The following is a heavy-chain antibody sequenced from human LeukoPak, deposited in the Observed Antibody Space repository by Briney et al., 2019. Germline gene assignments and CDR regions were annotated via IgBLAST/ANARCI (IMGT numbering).Heavy chain of an antibody. CDR2: IYYSRST. Sequence: SETLSLTCTVSGGSISSSSYYWGWIRQPPGKGLEWIGSIYYSRSTYYNPSLKSRVTISVDTSKNQFSLKLSSVTAADTAVYYCARDKIAAADSNYYYMDVWGKGTTVTVSS. CDR1: GGSISSSSYY. D-gene: IGHD6-13*01. CDR3: ARDKIAAADSNYYYMDV. V-gene: IGHV4-39*07. J-gene: IGHJ6*03.